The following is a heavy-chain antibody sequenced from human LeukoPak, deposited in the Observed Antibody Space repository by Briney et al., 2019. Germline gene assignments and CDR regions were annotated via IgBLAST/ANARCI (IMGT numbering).Heavy chain of an antibody. CDR2: IYFSGSS. J-gene: IGHJ4*02. D-gene: IGHD5-18*01. CDR3: AGGGYTYGPFDY. CDR1: GGSISSYY. V-gene: IGHV4-59*01. Sequence: SETLSLTCTVSGGSISSYYCSWIRQSPGKGLEWIGYIYFSGSSNSHPSLRSRVTISVDTSKNQFSLKLTSVTAADTVVYYCAGGGYTYGPFDYWGQGTLVTVSS.